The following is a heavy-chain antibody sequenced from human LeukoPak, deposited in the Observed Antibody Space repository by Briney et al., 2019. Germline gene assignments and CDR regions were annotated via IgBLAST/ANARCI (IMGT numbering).Heavy chain of an antibody. Sequence: GGSLRLSCAASGFTFSSYGMHWVRQAPGKGLEWVAVIWYDGSNKYYADSVKGRFTISRDNSNNTLYLQMNSLRAEDTAVYYCARDAGYSSSWYMFGGQGTLVTVSS. V-gene: IGHV3-33*01. CDR3: ARDAGYSSSWYMF. CDR1: GFTFSSYG. CDR2: IWYDGSNK. J-gene: IGHJ4*02. D-gene: IGHD6-13*01.